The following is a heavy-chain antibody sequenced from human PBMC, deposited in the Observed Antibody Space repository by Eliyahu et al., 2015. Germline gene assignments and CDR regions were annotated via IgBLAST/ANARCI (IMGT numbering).Heavy chain of an antibody. CDR2: XSSXASTI. J-gene: IGHJ4*02. V-gene: IGHV3-48*03. CDR1: GXTFSNYE. Sequence: EVQLVESGGGLVQPGGSLRXSCXASGXTFSNYEMNWVRQAPGKGLEWISYXSSXASTIFYADSVKGRFTISRDNAKNSLYLQMNSLRGEDTAIYYCAIDRGVVQGNYWGQGTLVTVSS. CDR3: AIDRGVVQGNY. D-gene: IGHD2-15*01.